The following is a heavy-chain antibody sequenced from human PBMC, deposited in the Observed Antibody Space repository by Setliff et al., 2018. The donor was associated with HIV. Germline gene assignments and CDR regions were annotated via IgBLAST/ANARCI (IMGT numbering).Heavy chain of an antibody. V-gene: IGHV4-59*12. D-gene: IGHD1-26*01. CDR1: GGSISSYY. Sequence: SETLSLTCTVSGGSISSYYWSWIRQPPGKGLEWVGYIYYSGSTTYNPSLKSRVTLSVGTSKNQFSLKLSSVTAADTAVYYCAKDRSGSYRTFDYWGPGILGTVSS. CDR2: IYYSGST. CDR3: AKDRSGSYRTFDY. J-gene: IGHJ4*02.